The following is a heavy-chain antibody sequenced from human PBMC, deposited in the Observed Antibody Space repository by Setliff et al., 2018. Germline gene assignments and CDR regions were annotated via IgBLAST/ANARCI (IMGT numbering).Heavy chain of an antibody. V-gene: IGHV4-31*03. CDR3: ARQPSSGAYYNPRPYYFDY. Sequence: SETLSLTCTVSGGSISSGGYYWSWIRQHPGKGLEWIGYIYYSGSTYYNPSLKSRVTISVDTSKNQFSLKLSSVTAADTAVYFCARQPSSGAYYNPRPYYFDYWGQGTLVTVSS. D-gene: IGHD3-10*01. J-gene: IGHJ4*02. CDR2: IYYSGST. CDR1: GGSISSGGYY.